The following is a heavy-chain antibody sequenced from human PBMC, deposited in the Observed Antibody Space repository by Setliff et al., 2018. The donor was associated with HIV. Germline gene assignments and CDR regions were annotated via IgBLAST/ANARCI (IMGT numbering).Heavy chain of an antibody. V-gene: IGHV1-69*05. CDR3: ASYLPWGDYGDDAFDI. Sequence: GASVMVSCKASGGTFSSYAISWVRQAPGQGLEWMGGIIPIFGTANYAQKFQGRVTITTDESTSTAYMELSSLRSEDTAVYYCASYLPWGDYGDDAFDIWGQGTMVTVSS. CDR2: IIPIFGTA. J-gene: IGHJ3*02. D-gene: IGHD4-17*01. CDR1: GGTFSSYA.